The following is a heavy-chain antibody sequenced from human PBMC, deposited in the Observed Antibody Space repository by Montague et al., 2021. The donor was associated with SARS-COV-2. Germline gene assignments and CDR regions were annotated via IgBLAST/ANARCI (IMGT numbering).Heavy chain of an antibody. CDR2: VTTYNNDT. CDR1: GYSFTSFS. Sequence: SVKVSCKASGYSFTSFSISWVRQVPGEGLEWMGWVTTYNNDTNYDQQFQDRVIMTADTSTNTAYLELRNLRVDDTAFYYCIKGSWNWSDPWGQGTLVTVSS. J-gene: IGHJ5*02. CDR3: IKGSWNWSDP. V-gene: IGHV1-18*04.